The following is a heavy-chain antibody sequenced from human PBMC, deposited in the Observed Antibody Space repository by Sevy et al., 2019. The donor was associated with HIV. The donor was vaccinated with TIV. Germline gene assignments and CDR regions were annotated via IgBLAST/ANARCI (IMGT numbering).Heavy chain of an antibody. D-gene: IGHD1-7*01. J-gene: IGHJ6*02. V-gene: IGHV4-59*01. Sequence: SETLSLTCTVSGDSISGYYWSWIRQPPGKGLEWIGYIYYSRSTTYNPSLKSRVTISKDTSKNQFSLKLSSVTAADTAVYYCARGDPELFYGMDVRGQGTTVTVSS. CDR3: ARGDPELFYGMDV. CDR2: IYYSRST. CDR1: GDSISGYY.